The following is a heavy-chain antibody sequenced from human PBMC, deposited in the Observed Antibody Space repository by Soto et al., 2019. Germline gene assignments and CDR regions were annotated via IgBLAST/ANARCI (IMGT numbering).Heavy chain of an antibody. Sequence: EVQLAESGGGLAQPGGSLRLSCAASGFTLSGYAMDWVRQAPGKGLEYVSGISSNGVGTYYANSVQGRFTISRDNSKNTVYLQIGSPRPEDMAVYYCARLARPDFYYMDVWGKGTTVTVSS. V-gene: IGHV3-64*01. CDR1: GFTLSGYA. J-gene: IGHJ6*03. CDR2: ISSNGVGT. CDR3: ARLARPDFYYMDV. D-gene: IGHD6-6*01.